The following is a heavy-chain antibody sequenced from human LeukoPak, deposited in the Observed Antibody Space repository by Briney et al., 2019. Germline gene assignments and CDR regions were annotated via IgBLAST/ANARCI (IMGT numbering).Heavy chain of an antibody. V-gene: IGHV4-34*01. J-gene: IGHJ4*02. CDR3: ARAEYDPCFDY. Sequence: SETLSRTCAVYGGSFSGYYWSWIRQPPGKGLEWIGEINHSGSTNYNPSLKSRVTISVDTSKNQFSLKLSSVTAADTAVYYCARAEYDPCFDYWGQGTLVTVSS. CDR2: INHSGST. CDR1: GGSFSGYY. D-gene: IGHD2/OR15-2a*01.